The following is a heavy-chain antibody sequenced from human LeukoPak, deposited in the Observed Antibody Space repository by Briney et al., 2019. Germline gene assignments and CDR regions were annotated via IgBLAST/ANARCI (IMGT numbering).Heavy chain of an antibody. CDR3: IRDFRSADL. V-gene: IGHV3-74*01. J-gene: IGHJ5*02. CDR2: IYVDGRTT. Sequence: GGSLRLSCAASGFTFSSYAMHWVRQPPGKGLVRVSRIYVDGRTTNYADSVKGRFTISRDNAKNTVYLEMNSLSVEDTATYYCIRDFRSADLWGQGTLVTVTS. CDR1: GFTFSSYA.